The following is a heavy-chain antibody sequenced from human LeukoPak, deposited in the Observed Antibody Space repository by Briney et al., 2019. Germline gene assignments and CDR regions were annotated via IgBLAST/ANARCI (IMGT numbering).Heavy chain of an antibody. Sequence: GGSLRLSCAASGFRFDDYSMNWVRHVPGKGLEWVAGINWDGASTGYGGSMKGRFTISRDNGKNSLYLQMNSLRVEDTAVYYCGRVHCSTSSCYDYYDYYMDVSGKGTMVTVSS. V-gene: IGHV3-20*04. CDR1: GFRFDDYS. J-gene: IGHJ6*03. D-gene: IGHD2-2*01. CDR3: GRVHCSTSSCYDYYDYYMDV. CDR2: INWDGAST.